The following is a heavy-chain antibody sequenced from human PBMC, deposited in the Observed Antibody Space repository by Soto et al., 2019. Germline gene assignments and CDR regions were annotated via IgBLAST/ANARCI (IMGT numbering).Heavy chain of an antibody. CDR3: ARVGCSGGSCHGGYFDY. CDR1: GGSISSYY. Sequence: PSETLSLTCTVSGGSISSYYWSWIRQPPGKGLEWIGYIYYSGSTNYNPSLKSRVTISVDTSKNQFSLKLSSVTAADTAVYYCARVGCSGGSCHGGYFDYWGQGTLVTVSS. J-gene: IGHJ4*02. V-gene: IGHV4-59*01. CDR2: IYYSGST. D-gene: IGHD2-15*01.